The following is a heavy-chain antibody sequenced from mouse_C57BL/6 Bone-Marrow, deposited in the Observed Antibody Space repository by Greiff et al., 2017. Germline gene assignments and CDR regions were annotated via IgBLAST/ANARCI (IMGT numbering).Heavy chain of an antibody. CDR1: GYTFTDYE. Sequence: QVQLQQPGAELVMPGASVKLSCKASGYTFTDYEMHWVKQTPVHGLEWIGAIDPETGGTAYTQKFKGKAILTADKSSSTAYMELRSLTSEDSAVYYCTRVYYYGKYFDYWGQGTTLTVSS. CDR2: IDPETGGT. CDR3: TRVYYYGKYFDY. D-gene: IGHD1-1*01. J-gene: IGHJ2*01. V-gene: IGHV1-15*01.